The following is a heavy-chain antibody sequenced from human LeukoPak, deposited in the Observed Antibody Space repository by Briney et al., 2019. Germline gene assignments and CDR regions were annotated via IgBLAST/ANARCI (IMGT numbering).Heavy chain of an antibody. J-gene: IGHJ4*02. CDR1: GGSISSNNW. V-gene: IGHV4-4*02. CDR2: MYHSGST. CDR3: ARDSGGDRGFDY. Sequence: PSETLSLTCAVSGGSISSNNWWSWVRQPPGKGLEWIGEMYHSGSTIYNPSLKSRVTISVDKSKNQFSLKLSSVTAADTAVYYCARDSGGDRGFDYWGQGTLVTVSS. D-gene: IGHD1-26*01.